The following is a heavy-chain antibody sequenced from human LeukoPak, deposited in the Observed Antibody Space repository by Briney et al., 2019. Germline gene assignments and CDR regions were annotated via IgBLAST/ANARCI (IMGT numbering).Heavy chain of an antibody. J-gene: IGHJ5*01. Sequence: ASVKVSCKASGYTFTSYDSNWVRQATGQGLEWMGWMNPNSGNTGYAQKFQGRVTITRNTSISTAYMELSSLRSEDTAVYYCARMDGLCSGGSCPNWFDPWGQGTLVTVSS. CDR2: MNPNSGNT. CDR3: ARMDGLCSGGSCPNWFDP. CDR1: GYTFTSYD. D-gene: IGHD2-15*01. V-gene: IGHV1-8*03.